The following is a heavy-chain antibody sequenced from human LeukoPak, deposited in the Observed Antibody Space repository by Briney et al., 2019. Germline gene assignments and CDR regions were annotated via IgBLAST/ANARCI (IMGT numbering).Heavy chain of an antibody. D-gene: IGHD3-10*01. J-gene: IGHJ4*02. CDR3: ARPARGYYGSGSYVDY. CDR2: IYPGDSDT. V-gene: IGHV5-51*01. Sequence: GESLKISCKGSGYSFTNYWIGWVRQMPGKGLEWMGIIYPGDSDTRYYPSFQGQVTISADKSISTAYLQWSSLKASDTAIYYCARPARGYYGSGSYVDYSGQGTLVTVSS. CDR1: GYSFTNYW.